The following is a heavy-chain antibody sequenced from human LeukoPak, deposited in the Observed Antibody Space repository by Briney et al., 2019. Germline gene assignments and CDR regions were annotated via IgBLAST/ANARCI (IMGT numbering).Heavy chain of an antibody. J-gene: IGHJ4*02. CDR2: INQDGSEK. CDR1: GFTFSSYS. D-gene: IGHD2-21*01. CDR3: VRDYDVIGETN. Sequence: GGSLRLSRAASGFTFSSYSMNWVRQAPGKGLEWVANINQDGSEKYYVDSVKGRFTISRDNAKNSLYLQMNSLRAEDTAVYYCVRDYDVIGETNWGQGTLVTVSS. V-gene: IGHV3-7*01.